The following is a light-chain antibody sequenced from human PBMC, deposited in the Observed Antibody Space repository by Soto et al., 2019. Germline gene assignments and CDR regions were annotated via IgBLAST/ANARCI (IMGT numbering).Light chain of an antibody. CDR1: QSVSSY. Sequence: EIVLTQSPATLSLSPGERATLSCRASQSVSSYLAWYQQKPGQAPRLLIYDASNRATGIPARFSGSGSGTDFTLTISILEPEDSAVYYCQQRSNWPPLFTFGPGTKVDIK. CDR2: DAS. CDR3: QQRSNWPPLFT. J-gene: IGKJ3*01. V-gene: IGKV3-11*01.